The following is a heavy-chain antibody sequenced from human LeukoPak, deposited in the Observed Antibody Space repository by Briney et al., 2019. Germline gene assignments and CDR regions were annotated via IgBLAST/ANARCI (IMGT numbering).Heavy chain of an antibody. CDR2: ISGSGGST. J-gene: IGHJ4*02. Sequence: PGGSLRLSCAASGFTFSSYAMSWVRQAPGKGLEWVSAISGSGGSTYYADSVKGRFTISRDNSKNTLYLQMNSLRAEDTAVYYCARDGYSSGWQDYWGQGTLVTVSS. D-gene: IGHD6-19*01. CDR3: ARDGYSSGWQDY. V-gene: IGHV3-23*01. CDR1: GFTFSSYA.